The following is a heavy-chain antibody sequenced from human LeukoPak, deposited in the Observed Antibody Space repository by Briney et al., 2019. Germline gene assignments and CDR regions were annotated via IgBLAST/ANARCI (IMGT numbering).Heavy chain of an antibody. Sequence: GGSLRLSCAASGFTFSSYGMHWVCQAPGKGLEWVAVISYDGSNKYYADSVKGRFTISRDNSKNTLYPQMNSLRAEDTAVYYCAKDGLSSFDYWGQGTLVTVSS. CDR1: GFTFSSYG. CDR2: ISYDGSNK. CDR3: AKDGLSSFDY. D-gene: IGHD2-2*01. V-gene: IGHV3-30*18. J-gene: IGHJ4*02.